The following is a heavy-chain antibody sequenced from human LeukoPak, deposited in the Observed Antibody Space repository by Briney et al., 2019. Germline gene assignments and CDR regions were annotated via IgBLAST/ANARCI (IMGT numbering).Heavy chain of an antibody. CDR3: TRHGTPSGYFDL. CDR1: GFIFGDYA. CDR2: IRNKAYSGTI. Sequence: GGSLRLSCTASGFIFGDYAMSWFRQAPGKGLEWVGFIRNKAYSGTIEYAVSVKGRFTISRDDSKSIAYLQMNSLKTEDTAVYYCTRHGTPSGYFDLWGRGTLVTVSS. D-gene: IGHD2-15*01. J-gene: IGHJ2*01. V-gene: IGHV3-49*03.